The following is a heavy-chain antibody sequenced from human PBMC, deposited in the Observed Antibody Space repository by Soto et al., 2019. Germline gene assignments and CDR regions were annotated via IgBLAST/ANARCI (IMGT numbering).Heavy chain of an antibody. CDR2: INEDGSVT. J-gene: IGHJ5*02. CDR1: GLTFSGRW. CDR3: VRDIPHNWFDP. Sequence: GGSQRLSCAASGLTFSGRWLHWVRQAPGKGLVWVSRINEDGSVTNYADSVEGRFIISRDDAKNTLFLQMKGLRVEDTAVYYCVRDIPHNWFDPWGQGILVTVSS. V-gene: IGHV3-74*01.